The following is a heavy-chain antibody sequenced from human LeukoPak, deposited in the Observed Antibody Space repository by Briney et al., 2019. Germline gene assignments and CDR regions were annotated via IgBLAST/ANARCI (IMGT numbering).Heavy chain of an antibody. J-gene: IGHJ4*02. Sequence: SETLSLTCAVYGGSFSGYYWSWIRQPPGKGLEWIGEIKHSGSTNYNPSLKSRVTISVDTSKNQFSLKLSSVTAADTAVYYCARDNLRSGSIFDYWGQGTLVTVSS. CDR3: ARDNLRSGSIFDY. CDR1: GGSFSGYY. CDR2: IKHSGST. V-gene: IGHV4-34*01. D-gene: IGHD1-26*01.